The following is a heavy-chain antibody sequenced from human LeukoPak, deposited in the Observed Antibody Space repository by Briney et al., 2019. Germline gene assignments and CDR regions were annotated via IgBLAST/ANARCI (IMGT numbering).Heavy chain of an antibody. CDR2: IKQDGSEK. Sequence: PGGSLRLPCAASGFTFSSYWMSWVRQAPGKGLEWVANIKQDGSEKYYVDSVKGRFTISRDNAKNSLYLQMNSLRAEDTAVYYCARVGCGGDCYHFDYWGQGTLVTVSS. D-gene: IGHD2-21*02. CDR1: GFTFSSYW. J-gene: IGHJ4*02. V-gene: IGHV3-7*01. CDR3: ARVGCGGDCYHFDY.